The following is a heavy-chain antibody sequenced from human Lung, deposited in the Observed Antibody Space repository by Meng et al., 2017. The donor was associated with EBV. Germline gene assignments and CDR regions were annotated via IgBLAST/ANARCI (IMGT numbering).Heavy chain of an antibody. D-gene: IGHD1-14*01. V-gene: IGHV4-39*01. J-gene: IGHJ4*02. CDR1: GDPISISSYY. CDR2: VVYSGAT. CDR3: ARHHHSPTFDY. Sequence: LPALASGPGVVKHSETLSFTCSVSGDPISISSYYWAGIRRPPGEGLEWIGSVVYSGATYYTSSLKSRVSISVDTSKNQFSLKLSSVTAADTAVYYCARHHHSPTFDYWGQGTLVTVSS.